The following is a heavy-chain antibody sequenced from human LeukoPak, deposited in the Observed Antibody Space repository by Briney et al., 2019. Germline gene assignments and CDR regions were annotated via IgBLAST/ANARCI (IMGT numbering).Heavy chain of an antibody. Sequence: PGGSLRLSCAASGFTFSTYSMNWVRQAPGKGLEWVSSISSSSSYIYYADSVKGRFTISRDNAKNSLYLQVNSLRAEDTAVYYCARDGSGGGSVYWGQGTLVTVSS. D-gene: IGHD3-10*01. CDR1: GFTFSTYS. J-gene: IGHJ4*02. CDR2: ISSSSSYI. CDR3: ARDGSGGGSVY. V-gene: IGHV3-21*01.